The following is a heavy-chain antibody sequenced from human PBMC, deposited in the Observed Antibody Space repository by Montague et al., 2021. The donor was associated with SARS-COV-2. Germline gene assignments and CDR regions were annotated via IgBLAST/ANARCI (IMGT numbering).Heavy chain of an antibody. CDR3: ATNKYCTLHDCLNGRHYFDH. CDR1: GFDFFNFD. J-gene: IGHJ4*02. Sequence: SLRLSCAASGFDFFNFDMAWVRQAPGRGLEWISDISSSGATILYADSLKGRFTISRDNIQKSLYLQMNSLRAEDTAVYYCATNKYCTLHDCLNGRHYFDHWGQGTLVTVSS. V-gene: IGHV3-48*03. CDR2: ISSSGATI. D-gene: IGHD2-8*01.